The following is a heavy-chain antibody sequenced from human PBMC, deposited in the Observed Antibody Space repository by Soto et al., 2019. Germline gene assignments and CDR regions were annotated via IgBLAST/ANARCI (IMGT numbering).Heavy chain of an antibody. J-gene: IGHJ4*02. D-gene: IGHD3-16*01. Sequence: SETLSLTCTLSGGSINSYYWNWIRQPAGKGLEWIGRIYSSGSTDYNPSPKSRVTMSIDMSKNQFSLRLSSVTAADTAVYYCVSKGGYGDYWGLGTLVTVSS. CDR2: IYSSGST. V-gene: IGHV4-4*07. CDR3: VSKGGYGDY. CDR1: GGSINSYY.